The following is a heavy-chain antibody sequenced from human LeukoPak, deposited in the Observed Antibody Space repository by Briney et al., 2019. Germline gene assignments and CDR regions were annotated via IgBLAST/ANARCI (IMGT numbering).Heavy chain of an antibody. J-gene: IGHJ6*02. D-gene: IGHD6-13*01. Sequence: GGSLRLSWAASGFTFSSYEMNWVRQAPGKGLEWVSYISSSGSTIYYADSVKGRFTISRDNAKNSLYLQMNSLRAEDTAVYYCARDGIAAAGTNYYYYYGMDVWGQGTTVTVSS. CDR3: ARDGIAAAGTNYYYYYGMDV. CDR1: GFTFSSYE. V-gene: IGHV3-48*03. CDR2: ISSSGSTI.